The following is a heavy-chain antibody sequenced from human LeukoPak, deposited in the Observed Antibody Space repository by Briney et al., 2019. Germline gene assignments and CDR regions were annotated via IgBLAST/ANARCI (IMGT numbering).Heavy chain of an antibody. D-gene: IGHD3-22*01. CDR3: ARDSYYYDISGYRGFDY. CDR2: IYYSGST. V-gene: IGHV4-39*07. J-gene: IGHJ4*02. CDR1: GGSISSSSYY. Sequence: PSETLSLTCTVSGGSISSSSYYWGWIRQPPGKGLEWIGSIYYSGSTYYNPSLKSRVTISVDTSENQFSLKLSSVTAADTAVYYCARDSYYYDISGYRGFDYWGQGTLVTVSS.